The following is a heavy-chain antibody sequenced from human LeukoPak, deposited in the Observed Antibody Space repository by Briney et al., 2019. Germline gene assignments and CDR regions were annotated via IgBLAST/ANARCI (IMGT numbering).Heavy chain of an antibody. J-gene: IGHJ3*02. CDR3: ARDTTFRGVMTDAFDI. V-gene: IGHV1-2*04. CDR2: INPNSGGT. Sequence: ASVKVSCKASGYTFTGYYMHWVRQAPGQGLEWMGWINPNSGGTNYAQKFQGWVTMTRDTSISTAYMELSRLRSDDTAVYYCARDTTFRGVMTDAFDIWGQGTMVTVSS. D-gene: IGHD3-10*01. CDR1: GYTFTGYY.